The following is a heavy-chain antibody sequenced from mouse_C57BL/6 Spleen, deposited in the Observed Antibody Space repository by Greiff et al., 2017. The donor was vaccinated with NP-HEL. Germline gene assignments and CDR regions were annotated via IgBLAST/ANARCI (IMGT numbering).Heavy chain of an antibody. V-gene: IGHV1-59*01. J-gene: IGHJ2*01. CDR2: IDPSDSYT. D-gene: IGHD4-1*01. CDR3: ARPGRGGFDY. Sequence: QVQLQQPGAELVRPGTSVKLSCKASGYTFTSYWMHWVKQRPGQGLEWIGVIDPSDSYTNYNQKFKGKATLTVDTSSSTAYMQLSSLTSEDSAVYYCARPGRGGFDYWGQGTTLTVSS. CDR1: GYTFTSYW.